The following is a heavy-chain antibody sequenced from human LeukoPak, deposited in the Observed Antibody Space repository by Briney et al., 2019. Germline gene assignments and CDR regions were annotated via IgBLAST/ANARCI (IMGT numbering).Heavy chain of an antibody. D-gene: IGHD6-19*01. CDR3: ARDRAAVAGQYFFDY. CDR1: GYTLTELS. Sequence: ASVKVSCKVSGYTLTELSMHWVRQAPGQGLEWMGWIKPNSGDTKYAQKFQGRVTMTRDTSINTTYMELSSLRSDDTAMYYCARDRAAVAGQYFFDYWGQGALVTVSS. CDR2: IKPNSGDT. V-gene: IGHV1-2*02. J-gene: IGHJ4*02.